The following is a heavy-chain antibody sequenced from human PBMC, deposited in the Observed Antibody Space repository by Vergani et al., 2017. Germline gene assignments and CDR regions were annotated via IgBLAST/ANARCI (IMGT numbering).Heavy chain of an antibody. V-gene: IGHV7-4-1*01. D-gene: IGHD6-19*01. CDR2: INTNNGDP. Sequence: QVLVVQSGSEFKKPGASVKVSCKTSGYTFNTYAICWVRQAPGQGLEWMGWINTNNGDPTYDQDFTGRFVFSLDTSISTAYLQIGSLKAEDTAVYFCARAKRGRLAVGATDSWGQGTLLTVSS. J-gene: IGHJ4*02. CDR3: ARAKRGRLAVGATDS. CDR1: GYTFNTYA.